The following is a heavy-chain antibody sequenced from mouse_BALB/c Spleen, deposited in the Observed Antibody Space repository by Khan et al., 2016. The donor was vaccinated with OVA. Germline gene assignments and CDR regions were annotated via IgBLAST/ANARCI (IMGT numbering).Heavy chain of an antibody. Sequence: EVGLVESGGGLVKPGGSLKLSCAASGFTFSNYIMSWVRQTPAKRLEWVATISSGSSYTYYPDSLKGRFTISRDNAKNTLYLQMSSLKSEDTAMEYCTRDRNGNYGCWFAYCGQGTLVTVSA. CDR3: TRDRNGNYGCWFAY. D-gene: IGHD2-1*01. CDR1: GFTFSNYI. J-gene: IGHJ3*01. CDR2: ISSGSSYT. V-gene: IGHV5-6-4*01.